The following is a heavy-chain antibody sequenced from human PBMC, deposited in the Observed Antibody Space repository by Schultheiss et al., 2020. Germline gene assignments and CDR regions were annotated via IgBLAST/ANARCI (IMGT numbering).Heavy chain of an antibody. CDR3: ARAYSNYVDY. V-gene: IGHV4-38-2*02. CDR1: GYSISSGYY. CDR2: IYTSGST. D-gene: IGHD4-11*01. J-gene: IGHJ4*02. Sequence: SETLSLTCTVSGYSISSGYYWGWIRQPPGKGLEWIGRIYTSGSTNYNPSLKSRVTISVDTSKNQFSLKLSSVTAADTAVYYCARAYSNYVDYWGQGTLVTVSS.